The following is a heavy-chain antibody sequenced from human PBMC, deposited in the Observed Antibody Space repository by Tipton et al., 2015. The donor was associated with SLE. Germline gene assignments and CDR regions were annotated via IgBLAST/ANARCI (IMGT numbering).Heavy chain of an antibody. CDR2: IYYSGST. CDR1: GGSISSSSYY. CDR3: ARQGGLGANY. Sequence: TLSLTCTVSGGSISSSSYYWGWIRQPPGKGLEWIGSIYYSGSTYYNPSLKSRVTISVDTSKNQFSLKLSPVTAADTAVYYCARQGGLGANYWGQGTLVTGSS. D-gene: IGHD3-16*01. V-gene: IGHV4-39*01. J-gene: IGHJ4*02.